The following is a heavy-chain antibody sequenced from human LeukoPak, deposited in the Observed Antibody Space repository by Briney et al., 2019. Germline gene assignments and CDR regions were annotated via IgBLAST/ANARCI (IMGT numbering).Heavy chain of an antibody. D-gene: IGHD2-2*01. Sequence: GGSLRLSCAASGFTFSSYSMNWVRQAPGKGLEWVSSISSSSSYIYYADSVKGRFTISRDNSKNTLYLQMNSLRAEDTAVYYCAKGGGIVVVPAATDAFGIWGQGTMVTVSS. CDR3: AKGGGIVVVPAATDAFGI. CDR2: ISSSSSYI. CDR1: GFTFSSYS. V-gene: IGHV3-21*04. J-gene: IGHJ3*02.